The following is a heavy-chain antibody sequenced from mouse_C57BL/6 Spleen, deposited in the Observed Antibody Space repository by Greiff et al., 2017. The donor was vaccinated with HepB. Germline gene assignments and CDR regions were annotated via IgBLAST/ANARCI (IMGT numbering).Heavy chain of an antibody. CDR1: GFTFSDYG. D-gene: IGHD4-1*02. J-gene: IGHJ1*03. CDR3: AKSQLRTGYFDV. V-gene: IGHV5-17*01. Sequence: EVNVVESGGGLVKPGGSLKLSCAASGFTFSDYGMHWVRQAPEKGLEWVAYISSGSSTIYYADTVKGRFTISRDNAKNTLFLQMTSLRSEDTAMYYCAKSQLRTGYFDVWGTGTPVTVSS. CDR2: ISSGSSTI.